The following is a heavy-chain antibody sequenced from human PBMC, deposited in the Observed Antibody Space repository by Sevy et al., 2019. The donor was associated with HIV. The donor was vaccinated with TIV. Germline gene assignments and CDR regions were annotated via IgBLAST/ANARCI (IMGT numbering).Heavy chain of an antibody. V-gene: IGHV3-23*01. CDR1: GFTFSSYA. CDR3: AKDHVGGGGDAFDI. D-gene: IGHD3-16*01. CDR2: ISGSGGST. Sequence: GGSLRLSCAASGFTFSSYAMSWVRQAPGKGLEWVSAISGSGGSTYYADSVKGRFTISRDSSKNTLYLQMNSLRAEDTAVYDFAKDHVGGGGDAFDIWGQGTMVTVSS. J-gene: IGHJ3*02.